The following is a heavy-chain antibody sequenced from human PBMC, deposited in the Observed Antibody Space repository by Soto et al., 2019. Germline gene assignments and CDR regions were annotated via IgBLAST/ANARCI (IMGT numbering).Heavy chain of an antibody. CDR2: IIPIFGTA. D-gene: IGHD6-19*01. Sequence: ASVNVSCNASGCTFSSYAISWVRQAPGQGLECMGGIIPIFGTANYAQKFQGRVTITADESTSTAYMELSSLRSEDTAVYYCARDGVGAVAATCWFEPWGQGTLVIVSS. CDR1: GCTFSSYA. V-gene: IGHV1-69*13. J-gene: IGHJ5*02. CDR3: ARDGVGAVAATCWFEP.